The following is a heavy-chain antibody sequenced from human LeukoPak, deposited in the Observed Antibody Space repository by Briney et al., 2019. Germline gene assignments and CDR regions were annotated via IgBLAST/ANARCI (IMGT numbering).Heavy chain of an antibody. CDR2: INHSGST. CDR1: GGSFSGYY. D-gene: IGHD3-10*01. Sequence: SETLSLTCAVYGGSFSGYYWSWIRQPPGKGLEWIGEINHSGSTNYNPSLKSRVTISVDTSKNQFSLKLSSVTAADTAVYYCASRLWFGELSSFDPWGQGTLVTVSS. J-gene: IGHJ5*02. V-gene: IGHV4-34*01. CDR3: ASRLWFGELSSFDP.